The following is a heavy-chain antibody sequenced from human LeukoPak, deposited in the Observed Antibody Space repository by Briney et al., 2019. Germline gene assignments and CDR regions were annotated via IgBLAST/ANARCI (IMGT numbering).Heavy chain of an antibody. D-gene: IGHD5-24*01. CDR3: ARPLATQRPYYYYGMDV. CDR2: ISRSSSTI. J-gene: IGHJ6*02. CDR1: GFPLSSYS. Sequence: GGSLRLSCAASGFPLSSYSLNWVRQAPGKGLEWVSYISRSSSTIYYADSVKGRFTISRDNSKNTLYLQMNSLRAEDTAVYYCARPLATQRPYYYYGMDVWGQGTTVTVSS. V-gene: IGHV3-48*01.